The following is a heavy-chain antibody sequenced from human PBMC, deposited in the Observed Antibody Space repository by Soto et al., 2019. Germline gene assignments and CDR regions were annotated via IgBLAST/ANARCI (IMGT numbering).Heavy chain of an antibody. V-gene: IGHV3-21*01. CDR2: ISSSSSYI. Sequence: GGSLRLSCAASGFTFSSYSMNGVRHAPLKGREWVASISSSSSYIYYADSVKGRFTISRDNAKNSLYLQMNSLRAEDTAVYYCARAGGEDYCGGDCYSESYYGMDVWGQGTTVTVSS. CDR3: ARAGGEDYCGGDCYSESYYGMDV. D-gene: IGHD2-21*02. CDR1: GFTFSSYS. J-gene: IGHJ6*02.